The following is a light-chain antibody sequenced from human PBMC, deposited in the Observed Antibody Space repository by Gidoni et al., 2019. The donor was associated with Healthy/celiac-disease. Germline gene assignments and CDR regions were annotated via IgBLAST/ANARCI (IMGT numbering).Light chain of an antibody. CDR3: QQYDNLRIT. Sequence: DILMIPSPSSLSASVGDRVTITCQASQDISNYLNWYQQKPGKAPKLLIYDASNLETGVPSRFSGSGSGTDFTFTISSLQAEDIATYYCQQYDNLRITFXHXTKVDIK. J-gene: IGKJ3*01. V-gene: IGKV1-33*01. CDR2: DAS. CDR1: QDISNY.